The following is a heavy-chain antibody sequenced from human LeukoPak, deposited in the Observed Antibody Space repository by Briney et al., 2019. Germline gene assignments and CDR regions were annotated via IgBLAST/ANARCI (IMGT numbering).Heavy chain of an antibody. CDR3: ARAWRGGYQLPIDY. D-gene: IGHD2-2*01. J-gene: IGHJ4*02. CDR1: GYTFTSYG. V-gene: IGHV1-18*01. Sequence: ASVKVSCKASGYTFTSYGISWVRQAPGQGLEWMGWISAYNGNTNYAQKLQGRVTMTTGTSTSTAYMELRSLRSDDTAVYYCARAWRGGYQLPIDYWGQGTLVTVSS. CDR2: ISAYNGNT.